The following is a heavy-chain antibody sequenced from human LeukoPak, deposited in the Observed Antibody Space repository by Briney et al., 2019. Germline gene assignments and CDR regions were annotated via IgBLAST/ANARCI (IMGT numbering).Heavy chain of an antibody. D-gene: IGHD6-19*01. J-gene: IGHJ4*02. V-gene: IGHV3-21*01. CDR1: GFTFSSYS. CDR2: ISSSSSYI. Sequence: SGGSLRHSCSASGFTFSSYSMNLVRQAPGKGLEWVSSISSSSSYIYYADSVKGRFTISRDNAKISLYLQMNSLRAEDTAVYYCARGAVAGYFDYWGQGTLVTVPS. CDR3: ARGAVAGYFDY.